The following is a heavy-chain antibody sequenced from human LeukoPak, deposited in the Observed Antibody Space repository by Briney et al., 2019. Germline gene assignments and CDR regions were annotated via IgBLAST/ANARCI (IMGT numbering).Heavy chain of an antibody. V-gene: IGHV3-23*01. CDR3: ARIGVQSEQYRHFDY. J-gene: IGHJ4*02. Sequence: GSLRLSCAASGFTFSSYAMSWVRQAPGKGLEWVSAIIGSGGSTYYADSVKGRFTISRDNAKNTLYLQMNSLRAEDTALYYCARIGVQSEQYRHFDYWGQGAQVTVSS. CDR1: GFTFSSYA. CDR2: IIGSGGST. D-gene: IGHD2-2*01.